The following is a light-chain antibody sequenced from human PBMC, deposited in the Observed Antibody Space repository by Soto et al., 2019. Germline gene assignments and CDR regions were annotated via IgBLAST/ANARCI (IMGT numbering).Light chain of an antibody. CDR2: GAS. V-gene: IGKV3-20*01. Sequence: EIVLTQSPGTLSLSPGERATLSCRASQSVNSNYLAWYQRKPGQAPRLLIYGASNRATDIPYRFSASGSGTDFTLTITRLEAEQFAVYYCQQYASTPPTFGQGTKVEV. CDR1: QSVNSNY. CDR3: QQYASTPPT. J-gene: IGKJ1*01.